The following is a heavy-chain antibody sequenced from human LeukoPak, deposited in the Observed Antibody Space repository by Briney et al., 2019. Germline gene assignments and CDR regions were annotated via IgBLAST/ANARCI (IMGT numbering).Heavy chain of an antibody. CDR1: GFTFNTYT. Sequence: GGSLRLSCAASGFTFNTYTMIWLRQAPGQGLVWVSSITASSTAIYSADSVKGRFTISRDNDKNFLYMQMNSLRAEDAAVYYCARTYYGILTGYNPYFDYWGQGILVTVSS. D-gene: IGHD3-9*01. CDR3: ARTYYGILTGYNPYFDY. J-gene: IGHJ4*02. CDR2: ITASSTAI. V-gene: IGHV3-21*01.